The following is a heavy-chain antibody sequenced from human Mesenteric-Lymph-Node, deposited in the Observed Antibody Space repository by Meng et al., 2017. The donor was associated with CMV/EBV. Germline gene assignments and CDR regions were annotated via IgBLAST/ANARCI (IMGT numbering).Heavy chain of an antibody. D-gene: IGHD2-15*01. V-gene: IGHV3-7*01. CDR1: GFTFSSYW. Sequence: GESLKISCAASGFTFSSYWMSWVRQAPGKGLEWVANIKQDGSEKYYVDSVKGRFTISRDNAKNSLYLQMNSLRAEDTAVYYCARAPPPYCSGGSCYPDYWGQGTLVTVSS. CDR2: IKQDGSEK. CDR3: ARAPPPYCSGGSCYPDY. J-gene: IGHJ4*02.